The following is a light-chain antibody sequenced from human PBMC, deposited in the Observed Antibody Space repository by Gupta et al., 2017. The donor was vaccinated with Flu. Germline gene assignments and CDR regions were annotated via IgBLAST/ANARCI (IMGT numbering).Light chain of an antibody. CDR1: LDISNY. Sequence: IQLTPSLSSLSASVGDSVPITCQASLDISNYLNWYQQKPGKAPTLLIYDASNLETGVPARFSGSGSGTDFTLNISSRQAEDVAIYYCEQEENLPGTFGRGTKVEIK. J-gene: IGKJ4*02. V-gene: IGKV1-33*01. CDR3: EQEENLPGT. CDR2: DAS.